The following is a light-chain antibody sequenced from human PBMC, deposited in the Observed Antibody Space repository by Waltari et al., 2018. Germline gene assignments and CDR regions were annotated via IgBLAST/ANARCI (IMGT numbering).Light chain of an antibody. V-gene: IGKV3-15*01. Sequence: EVVMTQSPATLSVSPGERATLSCRASQSVSSNLAWYQQPPGQAPRLLIYSASTRATGIPARFSGSGSGTEFTLTISSLQSEDFAVYYCQQYNNWPQTFGQGTKVEIK. CDR1: QSVSSN. CDR3: QQYNNWPQT. J-gene: IGKJ1*01. CDR2: SAS.